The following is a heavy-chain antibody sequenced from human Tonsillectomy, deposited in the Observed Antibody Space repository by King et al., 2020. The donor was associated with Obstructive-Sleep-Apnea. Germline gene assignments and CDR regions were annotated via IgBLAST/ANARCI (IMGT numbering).Heavy chain of an antibody. V-gene: IGHV4-31*03. CDR2: IHYSGIT. CDR3: ARGSPPGEYYFDS. CDR1: GGSISSGGYY. D-gene: IGHD7-27*01. J-gene: IGHJ4*02. Sequence: VQLQESGPGLVKPSQTLSLTCTVSGGSISSGGYYWSWIRQHPGKGLEWIGDIHYSGITYYNPSLKSRVTISVDTSKNQFSLKLSSVTAADTAVYYCARGSPPGEYYFDSWGQGTLVTVSS.